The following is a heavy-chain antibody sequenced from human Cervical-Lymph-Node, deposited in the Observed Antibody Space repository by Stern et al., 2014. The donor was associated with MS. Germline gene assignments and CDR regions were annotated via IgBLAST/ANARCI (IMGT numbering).Heavy chain of an antibody. CDR2: IWAGDSDT. CDR3: AKLRRYDFWNGDSGQTQPFYYGLNL. V-gene: IGHV5-51*03. J-gene: IGHJ6*02. Sequence: VQLVQSGAEVKKPGDSLKISCKGSGYSFPSYWIAWVRQMPGKGLEWMGIIWAGDSDTRYSPSFQGQVTISVDRSIAAAYVQWSSLKASDSGIYYCAKLRRYDFWNGDSGQTQPFYYGLNLWGQGTTVIVSS. D-gene: IGHD3-3*01. CDR1: GYSFPSYW.